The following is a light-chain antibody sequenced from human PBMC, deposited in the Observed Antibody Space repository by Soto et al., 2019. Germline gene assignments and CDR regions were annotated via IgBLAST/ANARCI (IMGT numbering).Light chain of an antibody. Sequence: QSVLTQPPSVCGAPAQSVTISCTGTSSDVGSYNRVSWYQQPPGTAPKLMIYEVSNRPSGVPDRFSGSKSGNTASLTISGLHAEDEADYYCSSYTSTSNYVFGTGTKVTVL. V-gene: IGLV2-18*02. CDR1: SSDVGSYNR. J-gene: IGLJ1*01. CDR2: EVS. CDR3: SSYTSTSNYV.